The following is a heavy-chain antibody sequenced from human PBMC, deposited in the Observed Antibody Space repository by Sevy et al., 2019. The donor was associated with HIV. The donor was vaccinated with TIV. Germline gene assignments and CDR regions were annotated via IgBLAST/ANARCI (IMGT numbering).Heavy chain of an antibody. J-gene: IGHJ4*02. Sequence: GGSLRLSCAASGFTFSSYAMHWVRQAPGKGLEWVAVISYDGSNKYYADSVKCRFTISRDNSKNTLYLQMNSLRSEDTAVYYCARDLRSDYWGQGTLVTVSS. CDR3: ARDLRSDY. CDR1: GFTFSSYA. CDR2: ISYDGSNK. V-gene: IGHV3-30-3*01.